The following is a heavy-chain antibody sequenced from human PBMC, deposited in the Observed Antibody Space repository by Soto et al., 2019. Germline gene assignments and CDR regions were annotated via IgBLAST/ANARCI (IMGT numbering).Heavy chain of an antibody. D-gene: IGHD3-3*01. J-gene: IGHJ3*02. CDR3: VSSRTAVFGDALDI. CDR1: GGSISSYF. Sequence: PSETLSLTCSVSGGSISSYFKNWIRQAPGKGLEWIGCIYDSGDANYNPSLNSRVTLALDTSKNQFSLKLTSVTAADTAVYYCVSSRTAVFGDALDIWALGTMVTVSS. CDR2: IYDSGDA. V-gene: IGHV4-59*03.